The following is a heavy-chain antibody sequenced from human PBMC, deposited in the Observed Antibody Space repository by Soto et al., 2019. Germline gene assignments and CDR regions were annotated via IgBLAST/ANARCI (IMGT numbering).Heavy chain of an antibody. CDR1: GDSVSSNSAA. J-gene: IGHJ6*02. Sequence: LSLTCAISGDSVSSNSAAWNWIRQSPSRGLEWLGRTYYRSKWYNDYAVSVKSRITINPDTSKNQFSLQLNSVTPEDTAVYYCARQESLYYYDSSCYGAFRGYYYGMDVWGQGTTVTVSS. V-gene: IGHV6-1*01. CDR3: ARQESLYYYDSSCYGAFRGYYYGMDV. CDR2: TYYRSKWYN. D-gene: IGHD3-22*01.